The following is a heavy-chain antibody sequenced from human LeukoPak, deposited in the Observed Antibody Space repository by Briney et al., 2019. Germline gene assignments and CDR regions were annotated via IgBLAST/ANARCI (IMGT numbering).Heavy chain of an antibody. CDR1: GFTFTSSA. D-gene: IGHD1-14*01. V-gene: IGHV1-58*02. CDR2: IVVGSGNT. J-gene: IGHJ4*02. Sequence: GASVKVSCKASGFTFTSSAMQWVRQARGQRLEWIGWIVVGSGNTNYAQKFQERVTITRDMSTSTAYMELSSLRSEDTAVYYCARVSQGTAGQDFDYWGQGTLVTVSS. CDR3: ARVSQGTAGQDFDY.